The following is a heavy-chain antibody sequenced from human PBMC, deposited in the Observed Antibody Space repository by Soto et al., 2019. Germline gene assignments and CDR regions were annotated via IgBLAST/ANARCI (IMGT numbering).Heavy chain of an antibody. Sequence: SETLSLTCTVSGGSISSYYWSWIRQPPGKGLEWIGYIYYSGSTNYNPSLKSRVTISVDTSKNQFSLKLSSVTAADTAVYYCARGGYSRWFDPWGQGTLVTVS. CDR2: IYYSGST. CDR3: ARGGYSRWFDP. J-gene: IGHJ5*02. V-gene: IGHV4-59*01. CDR1: GGSISSYY. D-gene: IGHD5-18*01.